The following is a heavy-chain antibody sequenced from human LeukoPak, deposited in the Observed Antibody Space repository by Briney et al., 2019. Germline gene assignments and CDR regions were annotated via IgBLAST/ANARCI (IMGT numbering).Heavy chain of an antibody. V-gene: IGHV4-59*12. Sequence: KPSETLSLTCTVSGGSISSYYWSWIRQPPGKGLEWIWYIYNSGSTNYNPSLKSRVTMSVDTSKNQFSLKLSSVTAADTAVYYCASQRPGYSHSDYWGQGTLVTVSS. CDR3: ASQRPGYSHSDY. J-gene: IGHJ4*02. CDR2: IYNSGST. D-gene: IGHD5-24*01. CDR1: GGSISSYY.